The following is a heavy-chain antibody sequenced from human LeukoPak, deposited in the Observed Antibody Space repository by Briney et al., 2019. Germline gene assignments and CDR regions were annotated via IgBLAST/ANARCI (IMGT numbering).Heavy chain of an antibody. CDR3: ARHISYDTGDY. CDR2: IYYSGST. Sequence: SETLSLTCTVSGGSISSSSYSWGWIRQPPGKGLEWIGSIYYSGSTYYNPSLKSRVTISVDTSKNQFSLKLSSVTAADTAVYYCARHISYDTGDYWGQGTLVTVSS. D-gene: IGHD3-10*01. J-gene: IGHJ4*02. V-gene: IGHV4-39*01. CDR1: GGSISSSSYS.